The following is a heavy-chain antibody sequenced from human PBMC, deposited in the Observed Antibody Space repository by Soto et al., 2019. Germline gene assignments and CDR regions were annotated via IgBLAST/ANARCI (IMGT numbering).Heavy chain of an antibody. D-gene: IGHD2-15*01. J-gene: IGHJ4*02. CDR3: ARRGGYGGTNDF. Sequence: QLQLQESGPGLVKPSETLSLTCTVSGGSISSNTYYWDWIRQPPGKGLEWIGTIFYSGNTYYNPSLKIRVTISLDTSKNQFSLKLSAVTAADTVVFYWARRGGYGGTNDFWGQGTLVTVSS. CDR1: GGSISSNTYY. CDR2: IFYSGNT. V-gene: IGHV4-39*01.